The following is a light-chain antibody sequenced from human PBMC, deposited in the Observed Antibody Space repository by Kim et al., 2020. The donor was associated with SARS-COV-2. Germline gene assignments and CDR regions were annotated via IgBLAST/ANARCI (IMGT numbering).Light chain of an antibody. Sequence: ASVGDRVTITCRASQDIRNELGWYQQNPERAPKRLSYGATSWQSGVPSRFSGSGSGTEFTLTISSLQPKNLATYFFLQHNTYPITFGQETRLEIK. CDR1: QDIRNE. CDR3: LQHNTYPIT. CDR2: GAT. V-gene: IGKV1-17*01. J-gene: IGKJ5*01.